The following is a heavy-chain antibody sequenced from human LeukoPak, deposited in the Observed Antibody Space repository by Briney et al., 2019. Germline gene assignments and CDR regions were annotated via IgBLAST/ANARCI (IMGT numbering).Heavy chain of an antibody. CDR1: GFTFSSYA. D-gene: IGHD6-19*01. V-gene: IGHV3-30-3*01. CDR3: ASTGCSSGWYSDY. CDR2: ISYDGSNK. J-gene: IGHJ4*02. Sequence: GGFLRLSCAASGFTFSSYAMHWVRQAPGKGLEWVAVISYDGSNKYYADSVKGRFTISRDNSKNTLYLQMNSLRAEDTAVYYCASTGCSSGWYSDYWGQGTLVTVSS.